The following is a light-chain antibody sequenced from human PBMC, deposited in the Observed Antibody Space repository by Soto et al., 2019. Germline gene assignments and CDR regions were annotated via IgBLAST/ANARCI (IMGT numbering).Light chain of an antibody. CDR3: SSYTTGSTFV. V-gene: IGLV2-14*01. Sequence: QSALTQPASVSGSPGQSITISCTGSSSDVGGYNYVSWYQQHPGKAPKLMVSEVSNRPSGVSNRFSGSKSGNTASLSISGLHSEDEAEYYCSSYTTGSTFVFGTRTKVTVL. CDR2: EVS. J-gene: IGLJ1*01. CDR1: SSDVGGYNY.